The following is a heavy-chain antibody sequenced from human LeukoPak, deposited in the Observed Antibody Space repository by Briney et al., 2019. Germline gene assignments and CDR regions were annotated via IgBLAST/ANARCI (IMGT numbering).Heavy chain of an antibody. CDR1: GFTFSSYA. V-gene: IGHV3-21*01. CDR2: IGRGTSNI. J-gene: IGHJ4*02. D-gene: IGHD2-21*01. Sequence: GGSLRLSCAASGFTFSSYAMTWVRQAPGQGLEWVSSIGRGTSNIYYADSVKGRFTISRDNAKNSLYLQMNSLRAEDTAVYYCAREDGEMFDYWGQGILVTVSS. CDR3: AREDGEMFDY.